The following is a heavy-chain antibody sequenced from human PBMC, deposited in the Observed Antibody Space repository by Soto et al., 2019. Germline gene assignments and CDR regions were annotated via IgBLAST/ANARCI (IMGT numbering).Heavy chain of an antibody. D-gene: IGHD5-18*01. V-gene: IGHV4-31*03. J-gene: IGHJ4*02. Sequence: PSETLSLTCTVSGGSISSGGYYWSWIRQHPGKGLEWIGYIYYSGSTYYNPSLKSRVTISVDTSKNQFSLKLSSVTAADTAVYYCARASRYSYASGLNYFDYWGQGTLVTVSS. CDR3: ARASRYSYASGLNYFDY. CDR1: GGSISSGGYY. CDR2: IYYSGST.